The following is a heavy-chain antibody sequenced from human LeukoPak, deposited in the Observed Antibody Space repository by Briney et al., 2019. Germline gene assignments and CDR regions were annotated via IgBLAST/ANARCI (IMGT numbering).Heavy chain of an antibody. D-gene: IGHD5-12*01. CDR3: AKGGPGGYDFDY. Sequence: GESLRLSCAASGFTFDDYTMHWVRQAPGKGLEWVSLISWDGGSTYYADSVKGRSTISRDNTKNSLYLQMNSLRAEDTALYYCAKGGPGGYDFDYWGQGTLVTVSS. CDR1: GFTFDDYT. J-gene: IGHJ4*02. V-gene: IGHV3-43*01. CDR2: ISWDGGST.